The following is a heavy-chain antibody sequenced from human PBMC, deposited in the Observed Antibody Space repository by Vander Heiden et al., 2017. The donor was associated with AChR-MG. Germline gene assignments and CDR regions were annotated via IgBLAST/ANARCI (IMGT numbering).Heavy chain of an antibody. CDR1: GFIFSSYE. D-gene: IGHD2-2*01. CDR3: ASTSRLDY. Sequence: EVQLVESGGGLVQPGGSLRLSCEASGFIFSSYEMNWVRQAPGKGLEWVSYITSSGSTIYYADSVKGRFTISRDNAKNSLYLQMNSLRAEDTAVYYCASTSRLDYWGQGTLVTVSS. V-gene: IGHV3-48*03. CDR2: ITSSGSTI. J-gene: IGHJ4*02.